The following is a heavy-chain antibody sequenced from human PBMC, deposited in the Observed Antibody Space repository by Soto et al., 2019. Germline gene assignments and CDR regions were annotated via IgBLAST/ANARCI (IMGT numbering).Heavy chain of an antibody. J-gene: IGHJ4*02. CDR3: AKGRGGSGSLTPRVDF. V-gene: IGHV3-23*01. CDR2: ISGGGDTT. CDR1: GFTFNNYA. D-gene: IGHD3-10*01. Sequence: EVQLLDSGGGLVQPGGSLRLSCAASGFTFNNYAMTWVRQAPGKGLEWVSAISGGGDTTSYADSVKGRITVSRDGSKNTLYLQMSSLRAEDTALYYCAKGRGGSGSLTPRVDFWVQGTLVTVSS.